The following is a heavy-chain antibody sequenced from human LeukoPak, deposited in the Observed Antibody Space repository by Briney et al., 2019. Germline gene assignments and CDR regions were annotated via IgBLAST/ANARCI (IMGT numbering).Heavy chain of an antibody. CDR1: GFTFDDYA. D-gene: IGHD1-26*01. CDR2: ISWNSGSI. Sequence: GGSLRLSCAASGFTFDDYAMHWVRQAPGKGLERVSGISWNSGSIGYADSVKGRFTISRDNAKNSLCLQMNSLRAEDTALYYCAKDRGKWELLKIDYWGQGTLVTVSS. V-gene: IGHV3-9*01. J-gene: IGHJ4*02. CDR3: AKDRGKWELLKIDY.